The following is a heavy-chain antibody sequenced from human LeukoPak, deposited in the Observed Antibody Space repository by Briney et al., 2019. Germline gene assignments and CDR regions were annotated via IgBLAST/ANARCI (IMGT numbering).Heavy chain of an antibody. CDR3: AKWVVALDY. Sequence: PSGGSLRLSCAASGFTFSSYGMHWVRQAPGKGLEWVAVISYDGSNKYYADSVKGRFTIPRDNSKNTLYLQMNSLRAEDTAVYYCAKWVVALDYWGQGTLVTVSS. D-gene: IGHD2-15*01. CDR1: GFTFSSYG. J-gene: IGHJ4*02. CDR2: ISYDGSNK. V-gene: IGHV3-30*18.